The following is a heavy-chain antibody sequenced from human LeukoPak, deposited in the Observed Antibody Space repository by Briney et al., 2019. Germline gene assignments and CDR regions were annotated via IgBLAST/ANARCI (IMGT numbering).Heavy chain of an antibody. CDR2: IYYSGST. D-gene: IGHD6-13*01. CDR1: GGSISSYY. V-gene: IGHV4-59*08. Sequence: SETLSLTCTVSGGSISSYYWSWIRQPPGKGLEWIGYIYYSGSTNYNPSLKSRVTISVDTSKNQFSLKLSSVTAADTAVYYCARLPAYSSSWYYFDYWGQGTLVTVSS. J-gene: IGHJ4*02. CDR3: ARLPAYSSSWYYFDY.